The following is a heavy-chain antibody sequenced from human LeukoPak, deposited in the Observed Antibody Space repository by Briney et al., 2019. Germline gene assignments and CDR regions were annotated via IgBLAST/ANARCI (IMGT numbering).Heavy chain of an antibody. CDR2: IYYSGST. CDR1: GGSISSSSYY. CDR3: ARPIERYCSSTSCYVPVGSVWFDP. D-gene: IGHD2-2*01. V-gene: IGHV4-39*01. Sequence: PSETLSLTCAVSGGSISSSSYYWGWIRQPPGKGLEWVGSIYYSGSTYYNPSLKSRVTISVDTSKNQFSLKLSSVTAADTAVYYCARPIERYCSSTSCYVPVGSVWFDPWGQGTLVTVSS. J-gene: IGHJ5*02.